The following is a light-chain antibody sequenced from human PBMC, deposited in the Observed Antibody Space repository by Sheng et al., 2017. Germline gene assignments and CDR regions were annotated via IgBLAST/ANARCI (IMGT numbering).Light chain of an antibody. CDR3: QRRSNW. CDR2: DAS. J-gene: IGKJ1*01. Sequence: EIALTQSPDTLSVSPGERATLSCRASHTVGKYLAWYQQRPGQAPRLLIFDASNRAAGVPARFSGSGSGTDFTLTISGLEPEDSAIYYCQRRSNWFGPGTKVEVK. V-gene: IGKV3-11*01. CDR1: HTVGKY.